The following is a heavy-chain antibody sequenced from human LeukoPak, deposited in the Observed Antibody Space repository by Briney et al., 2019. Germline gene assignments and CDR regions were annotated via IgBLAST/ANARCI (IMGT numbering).Heavy chain of an antibody. D-gene: IGHD3-10*01. CDR1: GFTVSSNY. V-gene: IGHV3-53*05. Sequence: GGSLRLSCAASGFTVSSNYMSWVRQAPGKGLEWVSVIYSCGSTYYADSVKGRFTISRDNAKNSLYLQMNSLRAEDTALYYCAKDRSGFGEFDYWGQGTLVTVSS. J-gene: IGHJ4*02. CDR2: IYSCGST. CDR3: AKDRSGFGEFDY.